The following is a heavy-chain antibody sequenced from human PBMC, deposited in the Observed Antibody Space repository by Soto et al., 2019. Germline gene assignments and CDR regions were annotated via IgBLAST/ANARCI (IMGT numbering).Heavy chain of an antibody. J-gene: IGHJ3*02. CDR1: GFTFSSYA. V-gene: IGHV3-23*01. CDR2: ISGSGGST. CDR3: ASGDSGYDFGI. D-gene: IGHD5-12*01. Sequence: LRLSCAASGFTFSSYAMSWVCQAPGKGLEWVSAISGSGGSTYYADSVKGRFTISRDNSKNTLYLQMNSLRAEDTAVYYCASGDSGYDFGIWGQGTMVTVSS.